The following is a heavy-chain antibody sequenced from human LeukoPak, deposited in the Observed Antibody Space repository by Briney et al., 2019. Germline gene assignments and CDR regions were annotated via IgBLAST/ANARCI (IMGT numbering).Heavy chain of an antibody. Sequence: SETLSLTCTVSGGSIGSYYWSWIRQPPGKGLEWIGYIYHSGSTYYNPSLKSRVTISVDRSKNQFSLKLSSVTAADTAVYYCARTDIVVVPAAQWNYYYMDVWGKGTTVTVSS. J-gene: IGHJ6*03. CDR3: ARTDIVVVPAAQWNYYYMDV. CDR2: IYHSGST. CDR1: GGSIGSYY. V-gene: IGHV4-59*12. D-gene: IGHD2-2*01.